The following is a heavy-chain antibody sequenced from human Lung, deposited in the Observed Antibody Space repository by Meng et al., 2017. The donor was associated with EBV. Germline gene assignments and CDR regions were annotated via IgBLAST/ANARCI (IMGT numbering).Heavy chain of an antibody. J-gene: IGHJ1*01. D-gene: IGHD3-10*01. CDR1: GDSITNHNW. V-gene: IGHV4-4*02. Sequence: QVRLRGAGPALVKPSETLSLTCAVSGDSITNHNWWAWVRQPPGKGLEWIGEIPHRGSSAYNPSLKSRVSMSIDKSKNQFSLKLTSVTAADTVVYHCLRGSGGSVWGQGTLVTVSS. CDR3: LRGSGGSV. CDR2: IPHRGSS.